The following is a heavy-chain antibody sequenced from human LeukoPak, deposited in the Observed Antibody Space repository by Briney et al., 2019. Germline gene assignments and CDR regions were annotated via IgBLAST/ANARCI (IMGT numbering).Heavy chain of an antibody. J-gene: IGHJ4*02. V-gene: IGHV3-21*01. CDR3: ARGATVRTPPLDY. CDR2: IGSSSSYI. D-gene: IGHD4-23*01. Sequence: GGSLRLSCAASGFTFSSYSMNWVHQAPGKGLEWDSSIGSSSSYIYYADSVKGRFSISRDNAKNSLYLQMNSLRAEDTAVYYCARGATVRTPPLDYWGQGTLVTVSS. CDR1: GFTFSSYS.